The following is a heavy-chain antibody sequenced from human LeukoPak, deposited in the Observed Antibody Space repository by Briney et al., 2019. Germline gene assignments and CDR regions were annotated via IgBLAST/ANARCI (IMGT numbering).Heavy chain of an antibody. CDR1: GGTFSSYA. Sequence: SVKVSCKASGGTFSSYAISWVRQAPGQGLEWMGGIIPIFGIANYAQKFQGRVTITADKSTSTAYMELSSLRAEDTAVYYCAKGVSKFTAAGIDYWGQGTLVTVSS. V-gene: IGHV1-69*10. CDR2: IIPIFGIA. CDR3: AKGVSKFTAAGIDY. J-gene: IGHJ4*02. D-gene: IGHD6-13*01.